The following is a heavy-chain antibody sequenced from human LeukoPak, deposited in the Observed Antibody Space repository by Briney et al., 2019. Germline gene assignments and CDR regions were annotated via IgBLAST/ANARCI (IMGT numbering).Heavy chain of an antibody. D-gene: IGHD3-22*01. CDR1: GFTFSSYA. CDR3: ATKGGYYYHFDD. V-gene: IGHV3-23*01. J-gene: IGHJ4*02. CDR2: VSNGGSST. Sequence: GGSLRLSCAASGFTFSSYAMSWVRQAPGKGLEWVSTVSNGGSSTYYADSVRGRFTVSRDNSKNTLYLQMNSLRAEDTATYYCATKGGYYYHFDDWGQGTLVTVSS.